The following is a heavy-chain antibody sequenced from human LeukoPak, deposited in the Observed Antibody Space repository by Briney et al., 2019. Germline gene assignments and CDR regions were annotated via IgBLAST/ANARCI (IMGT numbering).Heavy chain of an antibody. CDR3: ARDERVGTWYYDFWREPY. CDR2: MNPNSGNT. V-gene: IGHV1-8*01. J-gene: IGHJ4*02. D-gene: IGHD3-3*01. CDR1: GYTFTSYD. Sequence: GASVKVSCKASGYTFTSYDINWVRQATGQGLEWMGWMNPNSGNTGYAQKFQGRVTMTRNTSISTAYMELSSLRSEDTAVYYCARDERVGTWYYDFWREPYWGQGTLVTVSS.